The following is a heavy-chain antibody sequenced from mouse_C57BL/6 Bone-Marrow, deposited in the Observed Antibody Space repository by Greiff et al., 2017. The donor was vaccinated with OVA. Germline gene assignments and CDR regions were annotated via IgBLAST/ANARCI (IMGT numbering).Heavy chain of an antibody. J-gene: IGHJ3*01. CDR1: GYTFTSYG. D-gene: IGHD2-1*01. CDR2: IYPRSGNT. V-gene: IGHV1-81*01. CDR3: ARDGNYFFAY. Sequence: QVQLQQSGAELARPGASVKLSCKASGYTFTSYGISWVKQRTGQGLEWIGEIYPRSGNTYYNEKFKGKATLTVETSSSTAYMELHSLTSEDSAVYFCARDGNYFFAYWGQGTLVTVSA.